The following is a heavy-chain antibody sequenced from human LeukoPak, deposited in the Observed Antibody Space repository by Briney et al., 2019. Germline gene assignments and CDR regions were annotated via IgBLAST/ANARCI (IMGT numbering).Heavy chain of an antibody. J-gene: IGHJ4*02. V-gene: IGHV3-66*01. CDR2: IYSGGST. CDR3: ARDGIDYYGSGSSFPNKLIAN. CDR1: GFTVSSNY. Sequence: GGSLRLSCAASGFTVSSNYMSWVRQAPGKGLEWVSVIYSGGSTYYADSMKGRFTISRDNSKNTLYLQMNSLRAEDTAVYYCARDGIDYYGSGSSFPNKLIANWGQGTLVTVSS. D-gene: IGHD3-10*01.